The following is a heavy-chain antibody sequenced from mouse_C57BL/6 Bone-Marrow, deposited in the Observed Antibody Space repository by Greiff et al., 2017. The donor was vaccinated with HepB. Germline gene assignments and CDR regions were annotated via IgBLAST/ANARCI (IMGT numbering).Heavy chain of an antibody. Sequence: LVESGAELVKPGASVKLSCKASGYTFTEYTIHWVKQRSGQGLEWIGWFYPGSGSIKYNEKFKDKATLTADKSSSTAYMELSRLTSEDSAVYFCARHEDRYYGSWAWFAYWGQGTLVTVSA. CDR1: GYTFTEYT. CDR3: ARHEDRYYGSWAWFAY. D-gene: IGHD1-1*01. J-gene: IGHJ3*01. V-gene: IGHV1-62-2*01. CDR2: FYPGSGSI.